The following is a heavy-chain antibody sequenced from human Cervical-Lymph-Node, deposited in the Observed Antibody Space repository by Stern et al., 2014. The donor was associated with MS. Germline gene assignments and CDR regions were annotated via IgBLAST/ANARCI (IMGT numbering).Heavy chain of an antibody. D-gene: IGHD5/OR15-5a*01. CDR3: EFHGALSTRILNN. Sequence: QMQLVQSGPEVKKPGSSVKVSCKASGDSFSSYSISWVRQAPGQGLEWMGGIIPMYGPANYAQKFQGRVTITADESTSTAYMEVKSLTSEDTAVYYCEFHGALSTRILNNWGQGTLVTVSS. J-gene: IGHJ4*02. CDR2: IIPMYGPA. V-gene: IGHV1-69*01. CDR1: GDSFSSYS.